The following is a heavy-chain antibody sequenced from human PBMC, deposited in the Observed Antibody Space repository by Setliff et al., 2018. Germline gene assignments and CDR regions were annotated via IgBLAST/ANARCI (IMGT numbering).Heavy chain of an antibody. Sequence: GGSLRLSCAASGLTITNYYMDWVRQAPGKGLEWVGRIRDKANRYTTEYAASVKGRFTISRPDSEISMYLQMNSLETEDTAVHFCARGPRDGYNSGLDYWGQGALVTVSS. CDR1: GLTITNYY. V-gene: IGHV3-72*01. CDR3: ARGPRDGYNSGLDY. D-gene: IGHD5-12*01. CDR2: IRDKANRYTT. J-gene: IGHJ4*02.